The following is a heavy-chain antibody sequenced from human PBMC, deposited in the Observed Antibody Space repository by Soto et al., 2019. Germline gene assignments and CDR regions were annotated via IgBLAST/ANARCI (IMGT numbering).Heavy chain of an antibody. CDR2: ISYTGTT. Sequence: QVQLQESGPGLVMPSDTLSLTCVVSDYSVSSSNWWGWIRQPPGKGLEWIGYISYTGTTYYNPSLKSRDTMSVDTSKNQFSLQLTSVTAVDPAVYYCARTTLRRGNFDSWGQGTLVTVSS. CDR3: ARTTLRRGNFDS. V-gene: IGHV4-28*01. CDR1: DYSVSSSNW. J-gene: IGHJ4*02. D-gene: IGHD3-10*01.